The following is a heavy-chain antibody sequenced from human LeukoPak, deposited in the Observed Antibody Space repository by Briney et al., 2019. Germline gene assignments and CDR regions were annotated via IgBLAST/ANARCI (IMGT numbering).Heavy chain of an antibody. Sequence: SETLSLTCAVSGYSISSGYYCGWIRQPPGKGLGWVVSIYHSGRTYYNPSLKSRVTISVDTSKNQFSLKLGSVTAADTAVYYCARHLIRGYSYGTTPLLGYWGQGTLVTVSS. J-gene: IGHJ4*02. CDR3: ARHLIRGYSYGTTPLLGY. CDR2: IYHSGRT. D-gene: IGHD5-18*01. CDR1: GYSISSGYY. V-gene: IGHV4-38-2*01.